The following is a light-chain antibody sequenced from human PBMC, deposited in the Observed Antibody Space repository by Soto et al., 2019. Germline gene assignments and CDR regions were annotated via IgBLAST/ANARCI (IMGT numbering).Light chain of an antibody. CDR3: KQYKEWPTFT. V-gene: IGKV3-15*01. Sequence: EIVMTQSPATLSVSPGDTATLSCRASQYVSNKVAWYQPKPGQAPRLLILGASTRATGVPARFSGGGSWTELTLSISSLQSEDFASYDCKQYKEWPTFTFGQGTRLEIK. J-gene: IGKJ5*01. CDR2: GAS. CDR1: QYVSNK.